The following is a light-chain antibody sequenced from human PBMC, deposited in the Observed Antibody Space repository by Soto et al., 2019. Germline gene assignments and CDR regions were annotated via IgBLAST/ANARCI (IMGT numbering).Light chain of an antibody. CDR1: QSVSSN. Sequence: ETVMPQSPATLSVSPGERATLSCRASQSVSSNLAWYQQKPGQAPRLLIYGASTRATGIPTRFSGRASWTELTLTIGRLQSDHFARYYCQQYHDCPQWTFGQGTKVEVK. CDR3: QQYHDCPQWT. CDR2: GAS. V-gene: IGKV3-15*01. J-gene: IGKJ1*01.